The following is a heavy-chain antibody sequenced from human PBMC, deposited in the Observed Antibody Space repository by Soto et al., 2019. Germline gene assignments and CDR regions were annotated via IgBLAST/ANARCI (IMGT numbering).Heavy chain of an antibody. V-gene: IGHV3-48*03. J-gene: IGHJ4*02. CDR1: GFTFSSYE. CDR2: ISTSGSTV. D-gene: IGHD2-2*01. Sequence: PGGSLRLSCAASGFTFSSYEMNWARQAPGKGLEWVSYISTSGSTVYYADSVKGRFTISRDNTRNSLYLQMNSLRDEDTALYYCVRYCSTTLCNGVATRTFDYWGQGTLVTVSS. CDR3: VRYCSTTLCNGVATRTFDY.